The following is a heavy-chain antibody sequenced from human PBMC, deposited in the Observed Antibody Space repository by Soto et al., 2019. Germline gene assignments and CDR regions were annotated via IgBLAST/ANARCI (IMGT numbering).Heavy chain of an antibody. V-gene: IGHV1-46*01. Sequence: GASVKVSCKASGYTFTSYYMHWVRQAPGQGLEWMGIINPSGGSTSYAQKFQGRVTMTRDTSTSTVYMELSSLRSEDTAVYYCARADVGLLRFLEWLSNDAFDIWGQGTMVTVSS. CDR3: ARADVGLLRFLEWLSNDAFDI. CDR1: GYTFTSYY. J-gene: IGHJ3*02. D-gene: IGHD3-3*01. CDR2: INPSGGST.